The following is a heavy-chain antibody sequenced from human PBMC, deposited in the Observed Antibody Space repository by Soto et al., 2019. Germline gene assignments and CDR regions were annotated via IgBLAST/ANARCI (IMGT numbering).Heavy chain of an antibody. CDR2: ISYDGSNK. Sequence: QVQLVESGGGVVQPGRSLRLSCAASGFTFSSYAMHWVRQAPGKGLEWVAVISYDGSNKYYADSVKGRFTISRDNSKNTLYLQMNSLRAEDTAVYYCAREDTAMVTAAFDIWGQGTMVTVS. D-gene: IGHD5-18*01. CDR3: AREDTAMVTAAFDI. CDR1: GFTFSSYA. J-gene: IGHJ3*02. V-gene: IGHV3-30-3*01.